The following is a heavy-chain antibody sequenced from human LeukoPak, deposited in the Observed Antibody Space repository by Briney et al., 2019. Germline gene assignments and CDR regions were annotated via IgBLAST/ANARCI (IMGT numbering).Heavy chain of an antibody. CDR3: ARAPYSYGWD. CDR1: GGSVSSCSYY. CDR2: IYYSGST. J-gene: IGHJ4*02. Sequence: SETLSLTCNVSGGSVSSCSYYWSWIRQPPGKGLEWIGYIYYSGSTNYNPSLKSRVTISVDTSKNQFSLKLSSVTAADTAVYYCARAPYSYGWDWGQGTLVTVSS. D-gene: IGHD5-18*01. V-gene: IGHV4-61*01.